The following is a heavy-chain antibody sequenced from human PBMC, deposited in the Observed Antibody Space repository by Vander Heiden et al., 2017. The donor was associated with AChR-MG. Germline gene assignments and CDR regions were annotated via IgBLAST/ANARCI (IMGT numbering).Heavy chain of an antibody. J-gene: IGHJ4*02. CDR3: ARDQMSGDYGGGFDY. D-gene: IGHD4-17*01. CDR1: GFTLSSYS. V-gene: IGHV3-21*01. CDR2: ISSSSSYI. Sequence: EVQLVESGGGLVKPGGSLRLSCAASGFTLSSYSMNWVRQAPGKGLEWVSSISSSSSYIYYADSVKGRFTISRDNAKNSLYLQMNSLRAEDTAVYYCARDQMSGDYGGGFDYWGQGTLVTVSS.